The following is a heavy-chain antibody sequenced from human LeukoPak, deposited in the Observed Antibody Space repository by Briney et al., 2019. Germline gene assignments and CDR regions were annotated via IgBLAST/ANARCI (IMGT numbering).Heavy chain of an antibody. CDR1: GFTFGDYS. J-gene: IGHJ4*02. CDR2: ISSSSSII. V-gene: IGHV3-48*01. CDR3: ARVDLRGIIIKRNDY. D-gene: IGHD3-10*01. Sequence: GGSLRLSCAASGFTFGDYSTNWVRQAPGKGLEWVSHISSSSSIIYYADSVKGRFTISRDNAKNSLFLQMNSLRAEDTAVYYCARVDLRGIIIKRNDYWGQGTLVSVSS.